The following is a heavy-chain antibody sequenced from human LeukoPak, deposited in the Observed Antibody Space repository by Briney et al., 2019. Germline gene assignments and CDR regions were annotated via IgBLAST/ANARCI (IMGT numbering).Heavy chain of an antibody. CDR3: AKVYGSGSYLSEDYFDY. D-gene: IGHD3-10*01. CDR2: ISGSGGST. V-gene: IGHV3-23*01. Sequence: GGSLRLSCAASGFTFSSYAMSWVRHAPGKGLEWVSVISGSGGSTYYADSVKGRFSISRDNSKNTLYMQMNSLRAEDTALYYCAKVYGSGSYLSEDYFDYWGQGTLVTVSS. CDR1: GFTFSSYA. J-gene: IGHJ4*02.